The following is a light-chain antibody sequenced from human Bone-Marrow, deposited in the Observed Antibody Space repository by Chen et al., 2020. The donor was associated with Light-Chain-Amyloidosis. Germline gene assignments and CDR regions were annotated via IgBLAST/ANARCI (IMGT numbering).Light chain of an antibody. J-gene: IGLJ1*01. CDR1: SIDVVGDNH. Sequence: QSALTQPASVSGSPGQPITLSCTGTSIDVVGDNHVSWYQQHPDKAPKLMIYEVTNRPSWVPDRFSGSKSDNTASLTISGLQTEDEADYFCSSYTITNTLVFGSGTRVTVL. CDR2: EVT. CDR3: SSYTITNTLV. V-gene: IGLV2-14*01.